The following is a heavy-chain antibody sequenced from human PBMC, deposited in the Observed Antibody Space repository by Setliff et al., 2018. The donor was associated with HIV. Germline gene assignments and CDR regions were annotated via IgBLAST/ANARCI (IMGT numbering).Heavy chain of an antibody. V-gene: IGHV1-46*01. CDR3: ATDHGYSSTWYSESFQH. CDR2: INPSDGFT. CDR1: GYTFTSYD. Sequence: ASVKVSCKASGYTFTSYDIHWVRQAPGQGLEWLGVINPSDGFTTRAQKFQGRLTMTRDTSTSTVHMDLSSLRSDDTAMYYCATDHGYSSTWYSESFQHWGQGTVVTVSS. D-gene: IGHD6-13*01. J-gene: IGHJ1*01.